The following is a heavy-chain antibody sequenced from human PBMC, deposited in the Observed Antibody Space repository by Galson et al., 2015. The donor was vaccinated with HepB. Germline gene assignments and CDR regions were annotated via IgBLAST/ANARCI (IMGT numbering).Heavy chain of an antibody. CDR2: IYGGGST. CDR3: ARGTPYNFDTSGYFPLYYLDY. Sequence: SLRLSCAASGFTVSSNYMSWVRQAPGKGLEWVSVIYGGGSTYYADSVKGRFSISRDNSKNTLSLQMSSLRVEDTAVYYCARGTPYNFDTSGYFPLYYLDYWGQGTLVTVSS. CDR1: GFTVSSNY. J-gene: IGHJ4*02. V-gene: IGHV3-66*02. D-gene: IGHD3-22*01.